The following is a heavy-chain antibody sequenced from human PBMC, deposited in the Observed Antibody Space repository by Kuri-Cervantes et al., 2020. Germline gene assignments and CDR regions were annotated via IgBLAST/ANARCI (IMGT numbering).Heavy chain of an antibody. CDR2: IIPIFGTA. V-gene: IGHV1-69*13. Sequence: SVKVSCKASGYTFTTYAMHWVRQAPGQGLEWMGGIIPIFGTANYAQKFQGRVTITADESTSTAYMELSSLRSEDTAVYYCARDLRYYYDSSPKRGYGMDVWGQGTTVTVSS. J-gene: IGHJ6*02. D-gene: IGHD3-22*01. CDR3: ARDLRYYYDSSPKRGYGMDV. CDR1: GYTFTTYA.